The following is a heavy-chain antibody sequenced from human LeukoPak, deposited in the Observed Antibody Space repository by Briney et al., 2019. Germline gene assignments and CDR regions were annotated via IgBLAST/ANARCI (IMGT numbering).Heavy chain of an antibody. CDR3: ARVGMAVGATVDY. D-gene: IGHD1-26*01. CDR1: GFTFSSYA. V-gene: IGHV3-23*01. Sequence: GGSLRLSCAASGFTFSSYAMSWVRQAPGKGLEWVSAISGSGGSTYYADSVKGRFTISRDNAKNSLYLQMNSLRAEDTAVYYCARVGMAVGATVDYWGQGILVTVSS. J-gene: IGHJ4*02. CDR2: ISGSGGST.